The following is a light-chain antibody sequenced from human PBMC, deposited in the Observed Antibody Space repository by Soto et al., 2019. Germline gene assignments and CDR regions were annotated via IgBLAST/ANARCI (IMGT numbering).Light chain of an antibody. V-gene: IGKV1-5*01. CDR1: QSISSW. J-gene: IGKJ1*01. Sequence: DIQMTHSPSTLSACVGDRVTITCRASQSISSWLAWYQQKPRQAPKLLIYDASRLQSGVPSRFSGSGSGTEFTLTITSLQPDDFATYLCQQHNSYLTFGQGTKVDIK. CDR2: DAS. CDR3: QQHNSYLT.